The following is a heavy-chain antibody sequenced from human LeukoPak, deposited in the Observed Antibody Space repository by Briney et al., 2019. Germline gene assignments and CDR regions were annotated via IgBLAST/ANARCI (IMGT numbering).Heavy chain of an antibody. CDR1: GFTFRNSA. CDR2: ISGSGVGT. Sequence: PGGSLRLSCAASGFTFRNSAMSWVRQAPGKGLEWVSTISGSGVGTYYADSVKGRFTISRDNFKNTLYLQMNSLRAEDTAVYYCAKNNWNDMPFVDDRGQGTLVTVSS. D-gene: IGHD1-20*01. J-gene: IGHJ4*02. CDR3: AKNNWNDMPFVDD. V-gene: IGHV3-23*01.